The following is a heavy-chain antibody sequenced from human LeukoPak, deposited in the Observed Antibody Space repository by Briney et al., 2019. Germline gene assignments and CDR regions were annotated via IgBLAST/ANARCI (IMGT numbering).Heavy chain of an antibody. J-gene: IGHJ6*02. CDR1: GFTFSSYG. CDR3: ARDYTAMATYYYYGMDV. D-gene: IGHD5-18*01. V-gene: IGHV3-33*01. Sequence: GGSLRLSCAASGFTFSSYGMHWVRQAPGKGLEWVAVIWYDGSNKYYADSVKGRFTISRDNSKNTLYLQMNSLRAEDTAVYYCARDYTAMATYYYYGMDVWGQGTTVTVSS. CDR2: IWYDGSNK.